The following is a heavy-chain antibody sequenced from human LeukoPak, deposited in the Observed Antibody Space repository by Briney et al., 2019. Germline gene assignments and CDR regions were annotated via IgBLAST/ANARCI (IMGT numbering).Heavy chain of an antibody. CDR2: ISSSGSTI. CDR1: GFTYSSYA. J-gene: IGHJ6*04. D-gene: IGHD3-10*02. Sequence: GGSLRLSCVASGFTYSSYAMSWLRQAPGKGLEGVSYISSSGSTIYYADSVKGRFTISRDNAKNSLYLQMNSLRAEDTAVYYCAELGITMIGGVWGKGTTVTISS. CDR3: AELGITMIGGV. V-gene: IGHV3-48*03.